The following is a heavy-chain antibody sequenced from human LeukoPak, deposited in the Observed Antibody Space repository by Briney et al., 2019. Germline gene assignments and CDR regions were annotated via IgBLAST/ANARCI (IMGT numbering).Heavy chain of an antibody. CDR3: ARAGPLGSTASTHYWYFDL. CDR1: GVSFSGYY. CDR2: INHSGST. J-gene: IGHJ2*01. V-gene: IGHV4-34*01. D-gene: IGHD2-15*01. Sequence: PSETLSLTCAVYGVSFSGYYWGWIRQPPGKGLEWIGEINHSGSTNYDPSLKSRVTISVDTSKNQFSLKLSSVTAADTAVYYCARAGPLGSTASTHYWYFDLWGRGTLVTVSS.